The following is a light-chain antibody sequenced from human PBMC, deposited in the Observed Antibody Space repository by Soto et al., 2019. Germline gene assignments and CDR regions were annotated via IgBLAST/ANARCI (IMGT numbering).Light chain of an antibody. CDR2: KAS. Sequence: DIQMTQSTSTLSASVGDRVTITCRASQSISSWLAWYQQKPGKAPKLLIYKASSLESGVPSRFSGSGSGTEFTLTISSLQPDDFATYYCQQYNSYSGTFGQGTKLEIK. CDR3: QQYNSYSGT. J-gene: IGKJ2*01. V-gene: IGKV1-5*03. CDR1: QSISSW.